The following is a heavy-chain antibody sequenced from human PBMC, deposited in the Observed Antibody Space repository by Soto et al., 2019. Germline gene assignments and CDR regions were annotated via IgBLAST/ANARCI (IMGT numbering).Heavy chain of an antibody. Sequence: AETLSLTCTGSDDSSSNYKGSWIRQPPGRRLEWIGYIDSNGGTSYNPSLQSRVTISIDTSTKQFFLKLSSVTAADTAVYYFARGGRRSPGMDVWGQGTTVTVSS. CDR2: IDSNGGT. CDR3: ARGGRRSPGMDV. J-gene: IGHJ6*02. CDR1: DDSSSNYK. V-gene: IGHV4-59*12.